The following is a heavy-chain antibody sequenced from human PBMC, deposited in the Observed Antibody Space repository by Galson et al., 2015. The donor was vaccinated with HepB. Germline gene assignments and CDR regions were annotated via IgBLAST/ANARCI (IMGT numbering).Heavy chain of an antibody. CDR2: ISSSSSYI. J-gene: IGHJ4*02. CDR3: ARRNDILTGYYWGYYFDY. CDR1: GFTFSSYS. Sequence: SLRLSCVASGFTFSSYSMNWVRQAPGKGLEWVSSISSSSSYIYYADSVKGRFTISRDNAKNSLYLQMNSLRAEDTAVYYCARRNDILTGYYWGYYFDYWGQGTLVTVSS. D-gene: IGHD3-9*01. V-gene: IGHV3-21*01.